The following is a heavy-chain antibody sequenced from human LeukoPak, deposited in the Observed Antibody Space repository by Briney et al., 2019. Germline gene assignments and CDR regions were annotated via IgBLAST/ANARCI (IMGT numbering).Heavy chain of an antibody. Sequence: NPSETLSLTCTVSGGSISSYYWSWIRQPPGKGLEWIGYIYYSGSTNYNPSLKSRVTISVDTSKNQFSLKLSSVTAADTAVYYCARHGADYYDSSGYYLALTWFDPWGQGTLVTVSS. CDR2: IYYSGST. J-gene: IGHJ5*02. D-gene: IGHD3-22*01. CDR1: GGSISSYY. V-gene: IGHV4-59*08. CDR3: ARHGADYYDSSGYYLALTWFDP.